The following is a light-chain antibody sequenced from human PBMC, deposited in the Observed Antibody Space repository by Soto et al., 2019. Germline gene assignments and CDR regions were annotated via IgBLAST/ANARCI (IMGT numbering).Light chain of an antibody. CDR3: LHYYTSPLT. CDR1: QVISNN. V-gene: IGKV1-16*02. Sequence: DIQMTQSPSSLSASVGDRVTITCRASQVISNNLAWFQHKPGKAPKSLIYLASSLQTGVSSKFTGSGFGTYFSLTINSLQHEDFATYCCLHYYTSPLTFGQGTRLEIK. J-gene: IGKJ5*01. CDR2: LAS.